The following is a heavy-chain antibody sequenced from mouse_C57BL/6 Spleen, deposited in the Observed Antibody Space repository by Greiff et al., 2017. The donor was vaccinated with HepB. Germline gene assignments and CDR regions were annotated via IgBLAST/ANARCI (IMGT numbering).Heavy chain of an antibody. CDR3: ARYYYGSREVFYAMDY. D-gene: IGHD1-1*01. CDR2: IYPRSGNT. CDR1: GYTFTSYG. J-gene: IGHJ4*01. Sequence: VQLQQSGAELARPGASVKLSCKASGYTFTSYGISWVKQRTGQGLEWIGEIYPRSGNTYYNEKFKGKATLTADKSSSTAYMELRSLTSDDSAVYFCARYYYGSREVFYAMDYWGQGTSVTVSS. V-gene: IGHV1-81*01.